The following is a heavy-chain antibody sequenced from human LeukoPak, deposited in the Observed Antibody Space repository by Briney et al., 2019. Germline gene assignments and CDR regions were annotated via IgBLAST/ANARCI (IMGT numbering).Heavy chain of an antibody. Sequence: SETLSLTCAVYGGSFSGYYWSWIRQPPGKGLEWIGEINHSGSTNYNPSLKSRVTISVDTSKNQFSLKLSSVTAADTAVYYCARLSEYDSSGYYLNPTFDYWGQGTLVTVSS. CDR1: GGSFSGYY. D-gene: IGHD3-22*01. CDR3: ARLSEYDSSGYYLNPTFDY. J-gene: IGHJ4*02. CDR2: INHSGST. V-gene: IGHV4-34*01.